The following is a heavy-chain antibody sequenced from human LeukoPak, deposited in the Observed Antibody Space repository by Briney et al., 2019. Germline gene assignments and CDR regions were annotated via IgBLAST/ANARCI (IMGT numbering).Heavy chain of an antibody. D-gene: IGHD3-22*01. CDR1: GYTFTSYY. CDR3: ARVKPNYYDSSAYGTLDI. CDR2: INPSGGST. Sequence: ASVKVSCKASGYTFTSYYMHWVRQAPGQGLEWMGIINPSGGSTSYAQKFQGRVTMTRDTSTSTVYMELSSLRSADTAVYYCARVKPNYYDSSAYGTLDIWSQGTMVTVS. J-gene: IGHJ3*02. V-gene: IGHV1-46*01.